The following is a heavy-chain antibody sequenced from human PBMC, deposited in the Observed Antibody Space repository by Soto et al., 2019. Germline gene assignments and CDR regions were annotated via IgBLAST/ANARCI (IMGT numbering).Heavy chain of an antibody. CDR3: AKDLGRQQLSFFDY. CDR1: GFTFSDYA. D-gene: IGHD6-13*01. J-gene: IGHJ4*02. CDR2: ISGSGGST. V-gene: IGHV3-23*01. Sequence: GGSLRLSCAASGFTFSDYAMSWVRQAPGKGLEWVSAISGSGGSTYYADSVRGRFTISRDSSKNTLYLQMNSLRAEDTAVYYCAKDLGRQQLSFFDYWGQGTLVTVSS.